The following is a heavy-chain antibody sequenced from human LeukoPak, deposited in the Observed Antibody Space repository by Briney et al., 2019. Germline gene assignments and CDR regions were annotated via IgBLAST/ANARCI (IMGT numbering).Heavy chain of an antibody. J-gene: IGHJ4*02. V-gene: IGHV1-46*01. Sequence: ASVKVSCKASGYTFTSYGISWVRQAPGQGLEWMGIINPSGGSTSYAQKFQGRVTMTRDTSTSTVYMELSSLRSEDTAVYYCASPHCSGGSCPFDYWGQGTLVTVSS. D-gene: IGHD2-15*01. CDR3: ASPHCSGGSCPFDY. CDR2: INPSGGST. CDR1: GYTFTSYG.